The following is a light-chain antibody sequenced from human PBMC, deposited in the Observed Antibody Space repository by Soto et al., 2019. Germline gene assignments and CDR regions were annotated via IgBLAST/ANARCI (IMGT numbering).Light chain of an antibody. CDR3: QQYSSYPLT. V-gene: IGKV1-5*01. CDR2: DAS. J-gene: IGKJ4*01. Sequence: DIQMTQSPSTLSASVGDRVTIACRASQSISSYLAWYQRTPGKAPKLLIYDASNLETGVLSRFSGSGSGTEFTLTLSSLHPDDFATYYYQQYSSYPLTFGGGTKVEI. CDR1: QSISSY.